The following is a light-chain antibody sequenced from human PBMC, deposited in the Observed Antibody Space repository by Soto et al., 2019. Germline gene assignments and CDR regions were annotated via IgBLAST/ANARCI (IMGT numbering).Light chain of an antibody. CDR1: TGAVTNGHY. Sequence: QAVVTQEPSLTVSPGGTLTLTCGSSTGAVTNGHYPYWFQQKPGQAPRTLIYDTTNRHSWTPARFSGSLLGGKAALTLSGAQPEDEAEYYCLLSYNGPYVSGTGTKVTVL. J-gene: IGLJ1*01. CDR2: DTT. CDR3: LLSYNGPYV. V-gene: IGLV7-46*01.